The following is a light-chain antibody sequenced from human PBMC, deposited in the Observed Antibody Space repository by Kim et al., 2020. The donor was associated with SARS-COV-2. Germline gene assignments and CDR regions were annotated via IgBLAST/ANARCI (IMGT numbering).Light chain of an antibody. CDR1: SGSIASNY. CDR2: EDN. J-gene: IGLJ2*01. Sequence: GKTVTISCTRSSGSIASNYVQWYQQRPGSAPTTVIYEDNQRPSGVPDRFSGSIDSSSNSASLTISGLKTDDEADYYCQSYDNTYVIFGGGTQLTVL. V-gene: IGLV6-57*03. CDR3: QSYDNTYVI.